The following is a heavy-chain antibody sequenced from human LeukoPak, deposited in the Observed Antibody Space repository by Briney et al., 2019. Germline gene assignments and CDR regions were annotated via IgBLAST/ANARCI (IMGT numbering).Heavy chain of an antibody. D-gene: IGHD6-13*01. CDR1: GFTFSNYY. CDR2: ISSSSTYT. CDR3: ARESSKQHLDI. Sequence: GGSLRLSCEASGFTFSNYYMSWIRQAPGKGLEWVSYISSSSTYTNYADSVKGRFTISRDNAKNLLYLQMNSLRAEDTAVYYCARESSKQHLDIWGQGTLVTVSS. J-gene: IGHJ4*02. V-gene: IGHV3-11*06.